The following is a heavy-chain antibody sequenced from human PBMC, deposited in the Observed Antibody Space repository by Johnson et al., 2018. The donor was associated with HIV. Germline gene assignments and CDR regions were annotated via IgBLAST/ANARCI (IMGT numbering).Heavy chain of an antibody. D-gene: IGHD2-2*01. CDR3: AKDPGDCSSTSCYAFDI. V-gene: IGHV3-30-3*01. J-gene: IGHJ3*02. CDR1: GFTFSSYT. CDR2: ISYDGSSK. Sequence: QEQLVESGGGLVQPGMFVTLSCAASGFTFSSYTMHWVRHVPDKGLEWVALISYDGSSKYYADSMKGRFTISRDNYQNTLYLQMNSLRAEDTAVYYCAKDPGDCSSTSCYAFDIWGQGTMVTVSS.